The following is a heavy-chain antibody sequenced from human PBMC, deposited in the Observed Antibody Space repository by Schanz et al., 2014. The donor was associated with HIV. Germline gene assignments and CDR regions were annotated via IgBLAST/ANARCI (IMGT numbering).Heavy chain of an antibody. CDR2: ISGSGGST. J-gene: IGHJ4*02. D-gene: IGHD5-18*01. Sequence: EVQLLESGGGLVQPGGSLRLSCAASGFTFSTYAMNWVRQAPGKGLEWVSGISGSGGSTYYADSVKGRFTISRDNAKNSLYLQMNSLRFADTAVYYCVRGDTGFEYWGQGTLVTVS. CDR1: GFTFSTYA. V-gene: IGHV3-23*01. CDR3: VRGDTGFEY.